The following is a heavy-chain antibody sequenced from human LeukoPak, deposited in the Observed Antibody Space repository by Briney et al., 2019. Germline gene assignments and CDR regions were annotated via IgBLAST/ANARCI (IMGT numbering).Heavy chain of an antibody. V-gene: IGHV3-7*01. CDR1: GFTFSSYW. CDR2: IKQDGSEK. Sequence: GRSLRLSCAASGFTFSSYWMSWVRQAPGKGLEWVANIKQDGSEKYYVDSVKGRFTISRDNAKNSLYLQMNSLRAEDTAVYYCARDETVVTGLADYWGQGTLVTVSS. CDR3: ARDETVVTGLADY. J-gene: IGHJ4*02. D-gene: IGHD4-23*01.